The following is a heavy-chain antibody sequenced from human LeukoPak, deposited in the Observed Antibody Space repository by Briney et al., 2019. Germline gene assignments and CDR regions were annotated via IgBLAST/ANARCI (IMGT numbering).Heavy chain of an antibody. CDR2: IYPGDSDT. J-gene: IGHJ4*02. D-gene: IGHD4-17*01. V-gene: IGHV5-51*01. CDR1: GYRFTSYW. Sequence: GESLKICCKGSGYRFTSYWIGWVPQMPGRGLESMGIIYPGDSDTRYSPSFQGQVTISADKSISTAYLQWSSLKASDTAMYYCARRDDYGDYVFDYWGQGTLVTVSS. CDR3: ARRDDYGDYVFDY.